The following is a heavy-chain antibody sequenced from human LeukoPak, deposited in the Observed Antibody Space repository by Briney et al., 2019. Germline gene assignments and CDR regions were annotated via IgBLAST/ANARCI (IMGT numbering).Heavy chain of an antibody. V-gene: IGHV3-9*01. Sequence: PGGSLRLSCAASGFTFDDYSMHWVRQAPGKGLEWVSGISWNSGSIGYADSVKGRFTISRDNAKNSLYLQMNSLRAEDTALYYCAKDISTGLVVKVRGGVDDAFDIWGQGTMVTVSS. CDR2: ISWNSGSI. CDR1: GFTFDDYS. CDR3: AKDISTGLVVKVRGGVDDAFDI. D-gene: IGHD2-15*01. J-gene: IGHJ3*02.